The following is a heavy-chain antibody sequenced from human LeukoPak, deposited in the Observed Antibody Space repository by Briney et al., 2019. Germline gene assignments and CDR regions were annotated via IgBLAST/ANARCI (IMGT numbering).Heavy chain of an antibody. J-gene: IGHJ4*02. V-gene: IGHV4-34*01. D-gene: IGHD6-13*01. CDR1: GGSFSGYY. CDR3: ARSIAAAGTSY. CDR2: INHSGST. Sequence: PSETLSLTCAVYGGSFSGYYWSWIRQPPGKGLEWIGEINHSGSTNYNPSLKSRVTISVDTSKNQFSLKLSSVTAADTAVYYCARSIAAAGTSYWGQGTLVTVSS.